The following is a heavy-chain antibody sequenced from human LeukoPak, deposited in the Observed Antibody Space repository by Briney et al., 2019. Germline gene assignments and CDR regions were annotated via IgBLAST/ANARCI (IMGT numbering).Heavy chain of an antibody. J-gene: IGHJ4*02. CDR1: GGSFSGYY. D-gene: IGHD5-18*01. Sequence: SETLSLTCAVYGGSFSGYYWSWIRQPPGKGLEWIGEINHSGSTNYSPSFQGHVTISADKSISTAYLQWSSLKASDTAMYYCARVLGDGRADTADYWGQGTLVTVSS. V-gene: IGHV4-34*01. CDR3: ARVLGDGRADTADY. CDR2: INHSGST.